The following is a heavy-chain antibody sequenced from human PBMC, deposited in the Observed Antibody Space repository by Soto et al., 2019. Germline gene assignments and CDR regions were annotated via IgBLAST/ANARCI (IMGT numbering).Heavy chain of an antibody. CDR3: ARMATSGTLNWFDP. Sequence: QVQLVQPGAQVKKPGASVKVSCKASGYTFTNNDISWVRQATGQGLEWMGWMNPNSANTGYAQKFQGRVSMTRNTSISTAYMELSSLRSDDTAIYYCARMATSGTLNWFDPWGQGTLVIVSS. J-gene: IGHJ5*02. CDR1: GYTFTNND. V-gene: IGHV1-8*01. CDR2: MNPNSANT.